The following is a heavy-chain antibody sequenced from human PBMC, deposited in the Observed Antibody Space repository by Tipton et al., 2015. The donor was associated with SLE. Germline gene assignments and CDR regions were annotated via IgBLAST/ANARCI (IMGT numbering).Heavy chain of an antibody. J-gene: IGHJ3*02. Sequence: TLSLTCTVSGASISTNNYWWGWVRQVPGKGLEWIGSVYYSGSTHYNPSLKGRVTISVDTSKNQFSLKLSSVTAADTAVYYCARRRLADSSSWSVPHDAFDIWGQGTMVTVSS. CDR2: VYYSGST. CDR1: GASISTNNYW. V-gene: IGHV4-39*07. D-gene: IGHD6-13*01. CDR3: ARRRLADSSSWSVPHDAFDI.